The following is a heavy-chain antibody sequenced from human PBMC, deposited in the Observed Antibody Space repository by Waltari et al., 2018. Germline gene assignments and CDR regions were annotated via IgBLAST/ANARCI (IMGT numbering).Heavy chain of an antibody. Sequence: QVQLVQSGAEVKKPGASAKVSCKASGYTFTSYAMHWVRQAPGQRPEWMGWINAGNGNTKNSQEFQGKGTITAETSTDTAYRELSSLRSEDAAVYYCATEGQWLLPDYWGQGTLVTVSS. CDR3: ATEGQWLLPDY. CDR1: GYTFTSYA. V-gene: IGHV1-3*01. CDR2: INAGNGNT. J-gene: IGHJ4*02. D-gene: IGHD6-19*01.